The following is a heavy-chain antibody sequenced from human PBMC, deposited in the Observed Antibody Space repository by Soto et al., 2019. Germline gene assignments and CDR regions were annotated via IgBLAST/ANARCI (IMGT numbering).Heavy chain of an antibody. CDR2: IYHAGST. V-gene: IGHV4-59*01. J-gene: IGHJ6*02. D-gene: IGHD2-21*02. Sequence: RSLTCTVSGNSITSYYWSWIRQPPGKGLEWIGYIYHAGSTNYNPSLKSRVTVSEDTSKNQSSLKLTSVTAADTAVYYCARVLGGDPFYGMDVWGQGTTVTVSS. CDR3: ARVLGGDPFYGMDV. CDR1: GNSITSYY.